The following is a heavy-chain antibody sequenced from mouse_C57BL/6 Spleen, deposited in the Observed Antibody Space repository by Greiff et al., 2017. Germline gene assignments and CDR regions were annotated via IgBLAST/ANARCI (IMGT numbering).Heavy chain of an antibody. CDR1: GYTFTGYW. CDR2: ILPGSGST. CDR3: ANLPIYYYGSSSAWFAY. Sequence: QVQLQQSGAELMKPGASVKLSCKATGYTFTGYWIEWVKQRPGHGLDWIGEILPGSGSTNYNEKFKGKATFTADTSSNTAYMQLSSLTTEDSAIYDCANLPIYYYGSSSAWFAYWGQGTLVTVSA. V-gene: IGHV1-9*01. J-gene: IGHJ3*01. D-gene: IGHD1-1*01.